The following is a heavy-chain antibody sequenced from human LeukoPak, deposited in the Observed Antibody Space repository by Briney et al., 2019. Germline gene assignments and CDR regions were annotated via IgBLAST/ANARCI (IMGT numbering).Heavy chain of an antibody. Sequence: SETLSLTCTVSGGSVSSGSYYWGWIRQPPGKGLEWIGDIYYSGSTYYNPSLKSRVTISVETSKNQFSLKLSSVTAADTAVYYCARAKDCSGGSCYSPHFDYWGQGTLVTVSS. CDR2: IYYSGST. J-gene: IGHJ4*02. CDR1: GGSVSSGSYY. CDR3: ARAKDCSGGSCYSPHFDY. D-gene: IGHD2-15*01. V-gene: IGHV4-39*07.